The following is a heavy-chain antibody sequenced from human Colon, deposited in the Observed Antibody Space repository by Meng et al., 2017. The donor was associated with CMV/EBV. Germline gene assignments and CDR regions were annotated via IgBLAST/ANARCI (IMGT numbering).Heavy chain of an antibody. D-gene: IGHD3-9*01. CDR1: GFTFSNYW. Sequence: GGSLRLSCVASGFTFSNYWMSWVRQAPGKGLEWVANIREDGNKKYYVASLKGRFTISRDNAKNSLYLQVDSLRAEDTAVYYCARSRNALVPYYDIPSLRGQGTTVTVSS. CDR3: ARSRNALVPYYDIPSL. J-gene: IGHJ6*02. V-gene: IGHV3-7*01. CDR2: IREDGNKK.